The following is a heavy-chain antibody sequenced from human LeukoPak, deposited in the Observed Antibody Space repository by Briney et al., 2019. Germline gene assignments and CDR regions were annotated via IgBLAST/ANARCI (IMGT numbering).Heavy chain of an antibody. D-gene: IGHD3-22*01. J-gene: IGHJ3*02. V-gene: IGHV1-2*02. CDR3: ARYYYDRSGYFPFDI. Sequence: ASVKVSCKASGYTFTGYYMHRVRQAPGQGLEWMGWINPNSGGTNYAQKFQARVTMTRDTSINTAYMELSRLKSDDTAVYYCARYYYDRSGYFPFDIWGQGTMVTVSS. CDR2: INPNSGGT. CDR1: GYTFTGYY.